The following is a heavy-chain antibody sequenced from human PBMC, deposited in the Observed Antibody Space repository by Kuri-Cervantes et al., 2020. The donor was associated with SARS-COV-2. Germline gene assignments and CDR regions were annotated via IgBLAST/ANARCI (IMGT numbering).Heavy chain of an antibody. J-gene: IGHJ5*02. CDR1: GFAFSNFT. D-gene: IGHD2-2*01. V-gene: IGHV3-21*01. CDR3: ARDILVLGHNWFDP. Sequence: GESLKISCAASGFAFSNFTLNWVRQAPGKGLEWVSSIGSSRGSKYFADSVKGRFTISRDNAKNSVYLQMSSLRADDTAVYYCARDILVLGHNWFDPWGQGTLVTVSS. CDR2: IGSSRGSK.